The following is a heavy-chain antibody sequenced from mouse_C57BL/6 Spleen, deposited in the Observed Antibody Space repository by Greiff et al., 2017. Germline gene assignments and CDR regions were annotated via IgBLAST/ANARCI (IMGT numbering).Heavy chain of an antibody. J-gene: IGHJ1*03. CDR1: GYAFSSYW. D-gene: IGHD1-1*01. V-gene: IGHV1-80*01. Sequence: VMLVESGAELVKPGASVKISCKASGYAFSSYWMNWVKQRPGKGLEWIGQIYPGDGDTNYNGKFKGKATLTADKSSSTAYMQLSSLTSEDSAVYFCARSGYYGRGYFDVWGTGTTVTVSS. CDR3: ARSGYYGRGYFDV. CDR2: IYPGDGDT.